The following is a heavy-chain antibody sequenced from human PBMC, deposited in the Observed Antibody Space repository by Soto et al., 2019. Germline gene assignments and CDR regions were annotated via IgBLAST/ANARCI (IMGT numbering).Heavy chain of an antibody. CDR2: INGDGGRI. V-gene: IGHV3-9*01. CDR1: GFNFDDYV. J-gene: IGHJ4*02. D-gene: IGHD1-7*01. CDR3: VKDSSPNWNYGYVEY. Sequence: EVQLEESGGGSVQPGRSLRLSCAASGFNFDDYVMHWVRQGPGKGLGWAPGINGDGGRIGYADSVKGRFTISRDKAKKYLYLDMNRLRPEDTALYYCVKDSSPNWNYGYVEYWGQGTLVTVSS.